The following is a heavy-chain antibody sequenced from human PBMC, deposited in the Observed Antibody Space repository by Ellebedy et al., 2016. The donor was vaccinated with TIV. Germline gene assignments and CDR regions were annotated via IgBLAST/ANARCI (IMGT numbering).Heavy chain of an antibody. J-gene: IGHJ4*02. CDR3: ARVGRSGYDKDIPNY. CDR1: GFTFSSYW. V-gene: IGHV3-7*02. Sequence: LGGSLRLSCAASGFTFSSYWMSWVRQAPGKRLEWVANLNKEGSGRYYADSVKGRFTISRDNAKNSLYLQMNSLRAEDTAVYYCARVGRSGYDKDIPNYWGQGTLVTVSS. D-gene: IGHD5-12*01. CDR2: LNKEGSGR.